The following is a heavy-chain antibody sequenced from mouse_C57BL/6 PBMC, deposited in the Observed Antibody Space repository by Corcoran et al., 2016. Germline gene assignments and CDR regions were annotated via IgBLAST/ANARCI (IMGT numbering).Heavy chain of an antibody. CDR3: ARGKLLRGAMDY. V-gene: IGHV1-76*01. CDR2: IYPGSGNT. J-gene: IGHJ4*01. Sequence: QVQLKQSGAELVRPGASVKLSCKASGYTFTDYYINWVKQRPGQGLEWIARIYPGSGNTYYNEKFKGKATLTAEKSSSTAYMQLSSLTSEDSAVYFCARGKLLRGAMDYWGQGTSVTVSS. CDR1: GYTFTDYY. D-gene: IGHD1-1*01.